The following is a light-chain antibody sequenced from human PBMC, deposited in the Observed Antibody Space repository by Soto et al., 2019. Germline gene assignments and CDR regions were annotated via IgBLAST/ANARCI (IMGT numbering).Light chain of an antibody. J-gene: IGKJ1*01. CDR1: QTSSSW. CDR2: KAS. CDR3: QHYNSYSEA. V-gene: IGKV1-5*03. Sequence: ITQSPRTLSGSVGDRVTITCRASQTSSSWLAWYQQKPGKAPKLLIYKASTLKSGVPSRFSGSGSGTEFTLTISSLQPDDFATDYCQHYNSYSEAFGQGTKV.